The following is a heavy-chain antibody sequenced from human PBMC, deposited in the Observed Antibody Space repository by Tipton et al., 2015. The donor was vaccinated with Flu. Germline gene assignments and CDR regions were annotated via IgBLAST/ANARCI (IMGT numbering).Heavy chain of an antibody. D-gene: IGHD1-26*01. CDR1: GEALRSYY. V-gene: IGHV4-59*01. CDR3: ARGGWEPHGGWFDP. J-gene: IGHJ5*02. Sequence: GEALRSYYWSWIRQSPGKGLEWIGQVFYSGTTNYNPSLKSRVTISLDKSKNQFSLKLNSMTTGDTAVFYCARGGWEPHGGWFDPWGRGILVTVSS. CDR2: VFYSGTT.